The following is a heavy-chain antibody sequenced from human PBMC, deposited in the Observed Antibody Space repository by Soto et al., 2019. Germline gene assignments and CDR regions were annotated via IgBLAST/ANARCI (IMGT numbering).Heavy chain of an antibody. CDR1: GGSLSGYY. D-gene: IGHD6-19*01. CDR3: ARGSLAVAGNWFDP. Sequence: SETLSLTCTVAGGSLSGYYWSWIRPPPGKGLEWIGYIYYSGSINYNPSLKSRVTISVDTSKNQFSLKLSSVTAADTAVYYCARGSLAVAGNWFDPWGQGTLVTVSS. V-gene: IGHV4-59*01. J-gene: IGHJ5*02. CDR2: IYYSGSI.